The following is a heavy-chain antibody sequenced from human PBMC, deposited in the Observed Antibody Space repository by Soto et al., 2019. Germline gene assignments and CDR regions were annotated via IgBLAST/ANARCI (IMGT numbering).Heavy chain of an antibody. D-gene: IGHD1-26*01. Sequence: SLTCTVSGGXISSYYWSWIRQPPGKGLEWIGYIYYSGSTNYNPSLKSRVTISVDTSKDQFSLKLSSVTAADTAVYYCARLGRGNWFDPWGQGILVTVSS. J-gene: IGHJ5*02. CDR1: GGXISSYY. CDR2: IYYSGST. V-gene: IGHV4-59*01. CDR3: ARLGRGNWFDP.